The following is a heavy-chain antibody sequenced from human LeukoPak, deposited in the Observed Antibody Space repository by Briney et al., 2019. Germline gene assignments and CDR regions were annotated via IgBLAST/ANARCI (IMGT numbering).Heavy chain of an antibody. CDR2: IIPIFGTA. J-gene: IGHJ4*02. CDR3: ARERRPAGKYYFDY. CDR1: GGTFSSYA. V-gene: IGHV1-69*13. Sequence: ASVKVSCKASGGTFSSYAISWVRQAPGQGLEWMRGIIPIFGTANYAQKFQGRVTITADESTSTAYMELSSLRSEDTAVYYCARERRPAGKYYFDYWGQGTLVTVSS.